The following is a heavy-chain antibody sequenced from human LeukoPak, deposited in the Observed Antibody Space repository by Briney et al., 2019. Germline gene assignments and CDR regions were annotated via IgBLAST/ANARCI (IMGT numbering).Heavy chain of an antibody. CDR1: GGSISSYY. J-gene: IGHJ6*02. D-gene: IGHD7-27*01. CDR2: IYTSGST. V-gene: IGHV4-4*07. CDR3: ARSGVPHGTDV. Sequence: SETLSLTCTVSGGSISSYYWSWIRQPAGKGLEWIGRIYTSGSTNYNPSLKNRVTMSVDTSKNQFSLNVSSVTAADTAVYYCARSGVPHGTDVWGQGTTVTVSS.